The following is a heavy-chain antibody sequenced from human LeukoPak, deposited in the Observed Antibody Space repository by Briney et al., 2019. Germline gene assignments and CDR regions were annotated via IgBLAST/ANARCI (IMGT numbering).Heavy chain of an antibody. CDR1: GYTFTSYY. J-gene: IGHJ4*02. CDR3: AREGAVATAMLSLDY. D-gene: IGHD5-18*01. CDR2: INPNFGST. Sequence: ASVKVSCEASGYTFTSYYIHWVRQAPGQGLEWMGIINPNFGSTSYAQKFQGRVTMTSDMSTSTVYMELSSLRFDDMAIYYCAREGAVATAMLSLDYWGQGALVTVSS. V-gene: IGHV1-46*01.